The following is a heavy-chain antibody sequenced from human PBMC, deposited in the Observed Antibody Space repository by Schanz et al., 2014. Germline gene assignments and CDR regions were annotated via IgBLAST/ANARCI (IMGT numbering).Heavy chain of an antibody. CDR3: AKGRFGELSAFDI. J-gene: IGHJ3*02. CDR1: GFTFSSYA. D-gene: IGHD3-10*01. CDR2: ISGSGGST. Sequence: EVQLLESGGGLVQPGGSLRLSCAASGFTFSSYAMSWVRQAPGKGLEWVSAISGSGGSTYYADSVKGRFTISRDNSKNTLYLQMNNLSAEDTAVYYCAKGRFGELSAFDIWGQGTMVTVAS. V-gene: IGHV3-23*01.